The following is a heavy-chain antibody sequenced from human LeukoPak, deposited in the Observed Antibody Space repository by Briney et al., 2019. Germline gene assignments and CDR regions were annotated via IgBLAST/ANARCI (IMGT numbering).Heavy chain of an antibody. Sequence: ASVKVSCKASGYTFTGYYMHWVRQAPGQGLEWMGWINPNSGGTNYAQKFQGRVTMTRDTSISTAYMEVSRLTSDDTAVFYCAREGNWNSEFDPWGQGTLVTVSS. CDR1: GYTFTGYY. CDR2: INPNSGGT. V-gene: IGHV1-2*02. CDR3: AREGNWNSEFDP. D-gene: IGHD1-7*01. J-gene: IGHJ5*02.